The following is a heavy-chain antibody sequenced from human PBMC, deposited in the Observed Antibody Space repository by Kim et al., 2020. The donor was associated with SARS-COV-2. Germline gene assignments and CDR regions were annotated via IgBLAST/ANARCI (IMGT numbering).Heavy chain of an antibody. J-gene: IGHJ4*01. CDR2: IYYSGST. D-gene: IGHD3-10*01. V-gene: IGHV4-39*01. CDR3: ARHRLLWFTNVYYFDY. CDR1: GGSISSSSYY. Sequence: SETLSLTCTVSGGSISSSSYYWGWIRQPPGKGLEWIGSIYYSGSTYYNPSLKSRVTISVDTSKNQFSLKLSSVTAADTAVYYCARHRLLWFTNVYYFDY.